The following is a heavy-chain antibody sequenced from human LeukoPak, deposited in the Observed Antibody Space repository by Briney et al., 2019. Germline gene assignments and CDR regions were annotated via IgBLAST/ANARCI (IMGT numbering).Heavy chain of an antibody. J-gene: IGHJ3*02. CDR2: ISERGGST. D-gene: IGHD3-22*01. CDR3: AKDKRAGYYYDSSGYYLGAFDI. V-gene: IGHV3-23*01. CDR1: GFIFSSYA. Sequence: GGSLRLSCAASGFIFSSYAMSWVRQAGGKGLEGVSAISERGGSTYYADSVKGRFTISRDNSKNTLYLQMNSLRAEDTAVYYCAKDKRAGYYYDSSGYYLGAFDIWGQGTMVTVSS.